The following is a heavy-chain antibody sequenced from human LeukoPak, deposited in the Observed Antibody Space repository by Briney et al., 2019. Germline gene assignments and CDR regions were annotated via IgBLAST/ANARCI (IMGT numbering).Heavy chain of an antibody. D-gene: IGHD6-19*01. Sequence: KGSGPTLVKPTQTLTLTCTFSGFSLSTSGVGVGWIRQPPGKALEWLALIYWNDDKRYSPSLKSRLTITKDTSKNQVVLTMTNMDPVDTATYYCAHRRKYSSGWGGVADYWGQGTLVTVSS. CDR1: GFSLSTSGVG. CDR2: IYWNDDK. V-gene: IGHV2-5*01. J-gene: IGHJ4*02. CDR3: AHRRKYSSGWGGVADY.